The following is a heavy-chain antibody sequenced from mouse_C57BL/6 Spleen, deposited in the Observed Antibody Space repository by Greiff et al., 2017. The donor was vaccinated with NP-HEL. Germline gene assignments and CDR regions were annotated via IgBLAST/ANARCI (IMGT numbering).Heavy chain of an antibody. V-gene: IGHV1-81*01. Sequence: VQLQQSGAELARPGASVKLSCKASGYTFTSYGISWVKQRTGQGLEWIGEIYPRSGNTYYNEKFKGKATLTADKSSSTAYMELRSLTSEDSAVYFCASPLYYSNSYYFDYWGQGTTLTVSS. D-gene: IGHD2-5*01. CDR2: IYPRSGNT. J-gene: IGHJ2*01. CDR1: GYTFTSYG. CDR3: ASPLYYSNSYYFDY.